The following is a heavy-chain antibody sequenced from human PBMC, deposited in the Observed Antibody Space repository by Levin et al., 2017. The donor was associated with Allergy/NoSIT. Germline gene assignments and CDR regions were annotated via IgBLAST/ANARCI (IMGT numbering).Heavy chain of an antibody. CDR1: GFTFSSYE. V-gene: IGHV3-23*01. CDR3: ARPPYGSGSYFSN. CDR2: ISGSGDNT. J-gene: IGHJ4*02. D-gene: IGHD3-10*01. Sequence: SCAASGFTFSSYEMSWVRQAPGKGLEWVSTISGSGDNTYYADSVKGRFSISRDNSKNTLYLQTNSLRVEDAAVYYCARPPYGSGSYFSNWGQGTLVTVSS.